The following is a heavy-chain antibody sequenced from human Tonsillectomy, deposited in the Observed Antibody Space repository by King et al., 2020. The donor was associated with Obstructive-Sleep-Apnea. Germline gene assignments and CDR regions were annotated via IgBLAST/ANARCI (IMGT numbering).Heavy chain of an antibody. CDR3: TTIVWFGELLHGDY. D-gene: IGHD3-10*01. CDR1: GFTFINAW. J-gene: IGHJ4*02. Sequence: VQLVESGGGLVKPGGSVGSSGAAFGFTFINAWLSWFRQPQGRGREWVGRIGCKTDGGATDSAAPVKGRLTISRVVSKKKIYLQLNSPKTEDTAVYFCTTIVWFGELLHGDYWGQGTLVTVSA. V-gene: IGHV3-15*04. CDR2: IGCKTDGGAT.